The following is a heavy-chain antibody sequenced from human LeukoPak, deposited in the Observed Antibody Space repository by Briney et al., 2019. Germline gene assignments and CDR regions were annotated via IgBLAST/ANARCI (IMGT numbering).Heavy chain of an antibody. CDR2: ISPTSDGT. J-gene: IGHJ4*02. CDR1: GYIFTGYF. D-gene: IGHD3-3*01. CDR3: ASVTWSDFSVFDY. Sequence: ASVKVSCKTSGYIFTGYFLHWVRQAPGQGLEWIGWISPTSDGTNYAKKFKGRVTMTRDTAIRSAYMELTRLTSDDTAVYYCASVTWSDFSVFDYGGGRTLVIVS. V-gene: IGHV1-2*02.